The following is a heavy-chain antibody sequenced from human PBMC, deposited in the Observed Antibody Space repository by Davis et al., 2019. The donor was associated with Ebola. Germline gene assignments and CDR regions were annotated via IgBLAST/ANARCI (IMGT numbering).Heavy chain of an antibody. D-gene: IGHD6-19*01. V-gene: IGHV1-2*06. J-gene: IGHJ4*02. Sequence: ASVKVSCKASGYTFTGYYMHWVRQAPGQGLEWMGRINPNSGGTNYAQRFQGRVTITTDTSASTAYLDLSSLRSDDTAVFYCARATFGYNSGWYADYWGQGTLVTVSS. CDR2: INPNSGGT. CDR1: GYTFTGYY. CDR3: ARATFGYNSGWYADY.